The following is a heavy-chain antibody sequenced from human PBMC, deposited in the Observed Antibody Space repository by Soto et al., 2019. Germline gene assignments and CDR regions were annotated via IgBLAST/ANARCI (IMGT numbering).Heavy chain of an antibody. V-gene: IGHV4-59*01. CDR2: IYYSGST. CDR3: ASSRTHYYDSSGYYSWFGP. Sequence: PSETLSLTCTVSGGSISSYYWSWIRQPPGKGLEWIGYIYYSGSTNYNPSLKSRVTISVDTSTHQFSLKLSSVTAADTAVYYCASSRTHYYDSSGYYSWFGPWGQGTLVTVSS. J-gene: IGHJ5*02. D-gene: IGHD3-22*01. CDR1: GGSISSYY.